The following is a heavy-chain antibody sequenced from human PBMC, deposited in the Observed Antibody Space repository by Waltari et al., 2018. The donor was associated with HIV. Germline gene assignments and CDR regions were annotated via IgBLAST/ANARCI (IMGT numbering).Heavy chain of an antibody. CDR1: GFIFNRYS. V-gene: IGHV3-21*02. D-gene: IGHD6-6*01. Sequence: EVKLLESGGGTVKPGESLRLSRLTSGFIFNRYSMNWVRQAPGKGPEWVSSISSSGNFKHYADSVKGRFTISRDNAENSLYLQMNGLRAEDTAIYYCARDSRGSTWSLNWFDPWGQGTLVTVSS. J-gene: IGHJ5*02. CDR2: ISSSGNFK. CDR3: ARDSRGSTWSLNWFDP.